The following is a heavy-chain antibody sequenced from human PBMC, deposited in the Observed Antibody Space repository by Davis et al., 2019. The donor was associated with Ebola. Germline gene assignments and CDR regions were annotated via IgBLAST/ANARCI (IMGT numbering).Heavy chain of an antibody. CDR2: IYTGDSDT. V-gene: IGHV5-51*01. CDR3: AGQQQLSTAIDY. Sequence: GESLKISCKDSANSFSTYWIGWVRQMPGKGLEWMGLIYTGDSDTRYSPSFRGQVTISADKSIRTAYLQWSSLKASDTAIYFCAGQQQLSTAIDYWGQGSLVTVSS. J-gene: IGHJ4*02. CDR1: ANSFSTYW. D-gene: IGHD1-1*01.